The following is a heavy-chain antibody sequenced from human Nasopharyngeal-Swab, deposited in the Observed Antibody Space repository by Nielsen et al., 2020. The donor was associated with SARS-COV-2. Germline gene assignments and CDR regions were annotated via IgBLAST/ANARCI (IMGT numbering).Heavy chain of an antibody. D-gene: IGHD3-3*01. CDR3: ASPVFGVVSDAFDL. Sequence: ASVKVSCKASGYTFTSYYMHWVRQAPGQGLEWMGIINPSGGSTSYAQKFQGRVTMTRDTSTSTVYMELNNLRPEDTAMYYCASPVFGVVSDAFDLWGQGTMVTVSS. CDR2: INPSGGST. CDR1: GYTFTSYY. V-gene: IGHV1-46*01. J-gene: IGHJ3*01.